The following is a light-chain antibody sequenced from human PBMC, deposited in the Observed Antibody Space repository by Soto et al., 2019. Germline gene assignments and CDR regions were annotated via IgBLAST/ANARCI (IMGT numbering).Light chain of an antibody. CDR1: QSISTW. J-gene: IGKJ1*01. V-gene: IGKV1-5*01. CDR2: DAS. Sequence: DIQMTQSPSTLSASVGDTVTITCRASQSISTWLAWYQQKPGKAPKVLIYDASRLESGVPSRFSGSGSGTEFTLTISSLQPDDFATYYCQQYNSYPWTFGQGTKGDIK. CDR3: QQYNSYPWT.